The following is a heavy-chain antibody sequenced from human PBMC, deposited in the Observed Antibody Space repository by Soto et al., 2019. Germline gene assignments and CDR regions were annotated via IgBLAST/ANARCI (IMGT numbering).Heavy chain of an antibody. CDR1: GFSLSTHEVG. D-gene: IGHD5-12*01. CDR2: IYWNDDA. J-gene: IGHJ4*02. CDR3: VHDGKLGYTGYDRFDY. Sequence: SCPTLVNPTQTLTLTCSFSGFSLSTHEVGVVWIRQPPGKALEWLALIYWNDDARYSPSLKNRLTITKDTSKNQVVLTMTNMDPVDTATYYCVHDGKLGYTGYDRFDYWGQGILVTVSS. V-gene: IGHV2-5*01.